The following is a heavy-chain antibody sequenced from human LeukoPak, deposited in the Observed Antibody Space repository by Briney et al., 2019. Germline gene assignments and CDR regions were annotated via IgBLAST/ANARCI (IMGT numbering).Heavy chain of an antibody. J-gene: IGHJ4*02. V-gene: IGHV3-73*01. CDR3: TTYRSGHY. D-gene: IGHD6-19*01. CDR1: GFTFSVSD. CDR2: ITTKASNYAT. Sequence: GGSLRLSCAASGFTFSVSDIHWVRQASGKGLEWVGRITTKASNYATAYAASVKGRFTISRDDSENTAYLQMNSLKTEDTAVYYCTTYRSGHYWGQGTLVTVSS.